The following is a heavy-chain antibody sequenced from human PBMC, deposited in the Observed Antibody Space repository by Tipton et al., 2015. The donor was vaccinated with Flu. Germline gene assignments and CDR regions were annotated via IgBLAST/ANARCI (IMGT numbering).Heavy chain of an antibody. CDR3: ARSHGSGSLLLYWYFDL. J-gene: IGHJ2*01. D-gene: IGHD3-10*01. V-gene: IGHV4-4*07. Sequence: TLSLTCTVSGGSISSYYWSWIRQPAGKGLEWIGRIYTSGSTNYNPSLKSRVTMSVDTSKNQFSLKLSSVTAADTAVYYCARSHGSGSLLLYWYFDLWGRGTLVTVSS. CDR2: IYTSGST. CDR1: GGSISSYY.